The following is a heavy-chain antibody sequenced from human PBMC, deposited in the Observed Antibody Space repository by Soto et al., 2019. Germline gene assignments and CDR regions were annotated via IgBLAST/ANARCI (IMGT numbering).Heavy chain of an antibody. Sequence: AVKVSCKASGCTFSSYAISWVRQAPGQGXNWMGGIIPIFGTENYAQKFQGRVTITADESTSTAYMELSSLRSEDTAVYYCARASTRYSSSSPHYYYYGMDVWGQGTTVTVSS. CDR1: GCTFSSYA. CDR3: ARASTRYSSSSPHYYYYGMDV. V-gene: IGHV1-69*13. J-gene: IGHJ6*02. D-gene: IGHD6-13*01. CDR2: IIPIFGTE.